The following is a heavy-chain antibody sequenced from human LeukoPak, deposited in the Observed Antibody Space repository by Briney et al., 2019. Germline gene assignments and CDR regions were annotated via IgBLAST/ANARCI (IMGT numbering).Heavy chain of an antibody. CDR1: GGSISSYY. CDR3: ARDRRLWGSTQIDI. V-gene: IGHV4-4*07. Sequence: PSETLSLTCTVSGGSISSYYWSWIRQPAGKGLEWIGRIYTSGSTNYNPSLKSRVTISVDTSKNQFSLKLSSVTAADTAVYYCARDRRLWGSTQIDIWGQGTMVTVSS. J-gene: IGHJ3*02. CDR2: IYTSGST. D-gene: IGHD3-16*01.